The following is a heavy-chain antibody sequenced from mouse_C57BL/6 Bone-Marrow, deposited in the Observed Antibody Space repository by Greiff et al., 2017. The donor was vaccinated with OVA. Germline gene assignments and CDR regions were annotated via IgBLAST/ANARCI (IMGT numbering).Heavy chain of an antibody. CDR3: ARQDWPRYYAMDY. Sequence: QVQLKPSGPGLVAPSQSLSITCTVSGFSLTSYAISWVRPPPGQGLEWLGVIWTGGGTNYTSALKSRLSISNDNSKSQVVLKMNSLQTDDTARYYGARQDWPRYYAMDYGGQGTSVTVSS. J-gene: IGHJ4*01. CDR1: GFSLTSYA. CDR2: IWTGGGT. V-gene: IGHV2-9-1*01. D-gene: IGHD4-1*01.